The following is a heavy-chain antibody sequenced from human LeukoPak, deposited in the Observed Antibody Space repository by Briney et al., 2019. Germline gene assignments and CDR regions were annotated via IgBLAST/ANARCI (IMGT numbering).Heavy chain of an antibody. D-gene: IGHD3-10*01. CDR3: AREDMGSGSYYNFDY. V-gene: IGHV4-39*07. J-gene: IGHJ4*02. CDR2: IYYSGST. Sequence: SETLSLTCTVSGGSISSSSYYWGWIRQPPGKGLEWIGSIYYSGSTYYNPSLKSRVTISVDTSKNQFSLKLSSVTAADTAVYYCAREDMGSGSYYNFDYWGQGTLVTVSS. CDR1: GGSISSSSYY.